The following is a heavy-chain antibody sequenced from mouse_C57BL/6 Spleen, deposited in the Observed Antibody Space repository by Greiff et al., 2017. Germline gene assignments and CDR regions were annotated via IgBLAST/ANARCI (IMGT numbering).Heavy chain of an antibody. V-gene: IGHV1-82*01. D-gene: IGHD1-1*01. Sequence: QVQLQQSGPELVKPGASVKISCKASGYAFSSSWMNWVKQRPGKGLEWIGRIYPGDGDTNYNGKFKGKAKLTADKSSSTAYMQLSSLTSEDSAVYFCARRVNLLLLYFDYWSQGTTLTVSS. CDR2: IYPGDGDT. J-gene: IGHJ2*01. CDR1: GYAFSSSW. CDR3: ARRVNLLLLYFDY.